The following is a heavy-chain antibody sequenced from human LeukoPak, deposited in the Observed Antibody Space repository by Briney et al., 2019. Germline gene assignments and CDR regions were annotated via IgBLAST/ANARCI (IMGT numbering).Heavy chain of an antibody. CDR2: ISGSGGST. CDR1: GFTFSSYA. Sequence: GGSLRLSCAASGFTFSSYAMSWVRQAPGKGLEWVSAISGSGGSTYYADSVKGRFTISRDNSKNTLYLQMNSLRAEDTAVYYCARDCGGSCYTTFDYWGQGTLVTVSS. J-gene: IGHJ4*02. CDR3: ARDCGGSCYTTFDY. D-gene: IGHD2-15*01. V-gene: IGHV3-23*01.